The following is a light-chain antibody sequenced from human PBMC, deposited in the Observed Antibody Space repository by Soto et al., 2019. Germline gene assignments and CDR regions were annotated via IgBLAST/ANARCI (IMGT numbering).Light chain of an antibody. Sequence: QSALTQPRSVSGSRGQSVTISCTGTSSDVGGYNYVSWYQQHPGTAPKLMIYDVSMRPSGVPDRFSGSKSGNTATLTISGLQAEDEADYYCCSYASSYTFYVFGTGTKLTVL. CDR1: SSDVGGYNY. CDR2: DVS. V-gene: IGLV2-11*01. CDR3: CSYASSYTFYV. J-gene: IGLJ1*01.